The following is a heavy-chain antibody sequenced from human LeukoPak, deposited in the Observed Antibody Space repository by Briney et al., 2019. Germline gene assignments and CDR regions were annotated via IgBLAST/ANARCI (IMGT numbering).Heavy chain of an antibody. V-gene: IGHV1-69*04. J-gene: IGHJ4*02. D-gene: IGHD3-22*01. CDR3: AREEYYDSSGYYIDY. CDR2: IIPILGIA. Sequence: SVKVSCKASGYTFTSYDINWVRQAPGQGLEWMGRIIPILGIANYAQKFQGRVTITADKSTSTAYMELSSLRSEDTAVYYCAREEYYDSSGYYIDYWGQGTLVTVSS. CDR1: GYTFTSYD.